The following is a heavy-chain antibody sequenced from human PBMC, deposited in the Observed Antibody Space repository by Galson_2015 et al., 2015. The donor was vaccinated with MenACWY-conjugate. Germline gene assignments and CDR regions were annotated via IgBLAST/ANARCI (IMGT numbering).Heavy chain of an antibody. CDR2: INPDGSTT. D-gene: IGHD1-26*01. CDR1: GFTFSTYW. Sequence: SLKVSCKPSGFTFSTYWMNWVRQAPGKGLEWISCINPDGSTTDYAEYMKGRFTITRNNSKNTLFLQIHSLRSEDTAVYYCATAGSYRFDYWGQGTLVTVSS. J-gene: IGHJ4*02. V-gene: IGHV3-74*01. CDR3: ATAGSYRFDY.